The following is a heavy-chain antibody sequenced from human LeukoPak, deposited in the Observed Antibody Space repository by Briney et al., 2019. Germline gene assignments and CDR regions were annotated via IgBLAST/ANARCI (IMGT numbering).Heavy chain of an antibody. V-gene: IGHV4-39*07. CDR3: AREETYYYYMDV. CDR2: IYYSGST. J-gene: IGHJ6*03. Sequence: SETLSLTCTVSGGSISSSSYYWGWIRQPPGKGLEWIGSIYYSGSTYYNPSLKSRVTISADTSKNQFSLKLSSVTAADTAVYYCAREETYYYYMDVWGKGTTVTISS. CDR1: GGSISSSSYY.